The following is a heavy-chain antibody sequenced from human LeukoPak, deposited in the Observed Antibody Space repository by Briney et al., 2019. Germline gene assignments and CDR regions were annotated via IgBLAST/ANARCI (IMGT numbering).Heavy chain of an antibody. CDR2: INSDGSST. CDR1: GFTFSSYW. CDR3: ARGDDFWSGYPRYFDY. V-gene: IGHV3-74*01. Sequence: PGGSLRLSWAASGFTFSSYWLHWVRQAPGEGLVSVSRINSDGSSTSYADSVKGRFTISRDNAKNTLYLQMNSLRAEDTAVYYCARGDDFWSGYPRYFDYWGQGTLVTVSS. J-gene: IGHJ4*02. D-gene: IGHD3-3*01.